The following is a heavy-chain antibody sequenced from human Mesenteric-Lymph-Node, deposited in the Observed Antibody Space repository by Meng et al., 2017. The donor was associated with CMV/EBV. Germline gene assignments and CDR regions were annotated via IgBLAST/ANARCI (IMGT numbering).Heavy chain of an antibody. CDR1: GFDFSTYW. V-gene: IGHV3-74*01. J-gene: IGHJ4*02. D-gene: IGHD5-18*01. Sequence: GESLKISCAASGFDFSTYWMHWVRQAPGKGPEWVSRVYIDGRTTNYADAVKGRFTISRDNAKNTLYLQMNSLRAEDTAVYYCARDLPSGYKYGYDGVDYWGRGTLVTVSS. CDR2: VYIDGRTT. CDR3: ARDLPSGYKYGYDGVDY.